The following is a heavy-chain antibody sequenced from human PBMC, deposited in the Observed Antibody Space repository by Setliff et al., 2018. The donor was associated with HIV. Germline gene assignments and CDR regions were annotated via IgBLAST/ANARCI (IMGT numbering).Heavy chain of an antibody. CDR1: GFTFSNYW. D-gene: IGHD6-19*01. CDR3: ARDPAMSGWALAD. CDR2: INSDGGSS. Sequence: GGSLRLSCAASGFTFSNYWMHWVRQPPGKGLVWVSRINSDGGSSNYADSLKGRFTISRDNSKNMVYLEMNNLRGEDSAVYYCARDPAMSGWALADWGQGTQVTVSS. V-gene: IGHV3-74*01. J-gene: IGHJ4*02.